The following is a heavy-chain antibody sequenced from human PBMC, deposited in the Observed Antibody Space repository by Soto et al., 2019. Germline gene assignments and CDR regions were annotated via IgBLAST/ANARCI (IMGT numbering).Heavy chain of an antibody. J-gene: IGHJ4*02. V-gene: IGHV4-4*02. CDR3: ARCGCDSIFGSFDN. D-gene: IGHD2-21*02. CDR2: MYSVERT. CDR1: GGSIRNKDW. Sequence: QVQLQESGPGLVKPSGTLSLTCAVSGGSIRNKDWCWSWVRQSPGKGLEWIGEMYSVERTIYNPSLKSRVAVSADESANRFSLRLNSVTAADTAVYYGARCGCDSIFGSFDNWGQGILVTVSS.